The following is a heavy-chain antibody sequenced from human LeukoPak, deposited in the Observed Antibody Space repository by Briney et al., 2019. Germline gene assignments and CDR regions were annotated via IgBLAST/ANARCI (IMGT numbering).Heavy chain of an antibody. CDR3: ARERDGYTHDAFDI. J-gene: IGHJ3*02. D-gene: IGHD5-24*01. CDR2: INWNGGST. Sequence: GGSLRLCCAASGFTFDDYGMSWVRQAPGKGLEWVSGINWNGGSTGYADSVKGRFTISRDNAKNSLYVQMNSLRAEDTAVYYCARERDGYTHDAFDIWGQGTMVTVSS. V-gene: IGHV3-20*04. CDR1: GFTFDDYG.